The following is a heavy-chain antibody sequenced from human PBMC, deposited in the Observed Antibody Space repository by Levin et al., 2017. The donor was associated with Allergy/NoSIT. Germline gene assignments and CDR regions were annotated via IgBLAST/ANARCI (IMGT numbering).Heavy chain of an antibody. CDR1: GFTVSSNY. V-gene: IGHV3-66*01. Sequence: GGSLRLSCAASGFTVSSNYMSWVRQAPGKGLEWVSVIYSGGSTYYADSVKGRFTISRDNSKNTLYLQMNSLRAEDTAVYYCARASKGYCSGGSCYLNYWGQGTLVTVSS. J-gene: IGHJ4*02. D-gene: IGHD2-15*01. CDR3: ARASKGYCSGGSCYLNY. CDR2: IYSGGST.